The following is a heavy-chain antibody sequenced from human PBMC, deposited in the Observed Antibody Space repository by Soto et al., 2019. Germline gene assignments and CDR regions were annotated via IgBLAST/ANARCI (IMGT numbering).Heavy chain of an antibody. D-gene: IGHD3-22*01. J-gene: IGHJ3*02. CDR2: IIPIFGTA. Sequence: ASVKVSCKASGGTFSSYAISWVRQAPGQGLEWMGGIIPIFGTANYAQKFQGRVTITADESTSTAYMELSSLRSEDTVVYYFAVYYYDSSGYSAFDIWGQGTMVTVSS. V-gene: IGHV1-69*13. CDR1: GGTFSSYA. CDR3: AVYYYDSSGYSAFDI.